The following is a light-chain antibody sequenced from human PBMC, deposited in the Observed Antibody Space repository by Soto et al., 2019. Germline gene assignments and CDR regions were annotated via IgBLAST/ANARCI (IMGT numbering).Light chain of an antibody. J-gene: IGKJ5*01. CDR2: GAS. V-gene: IGKV3-11*01. CDR1: QRVSSY. CDR3: PQRSNFIT. Sequence: EIVLTQSPATLSLSPGERATLSCRASQRVSSYLAWYQQKPGQAPRLLIYGASNRATGIPARFSGSGSGTDFTLTSSSLEPEDFEVYYCPQRSNFITFGQGTRLEIK.